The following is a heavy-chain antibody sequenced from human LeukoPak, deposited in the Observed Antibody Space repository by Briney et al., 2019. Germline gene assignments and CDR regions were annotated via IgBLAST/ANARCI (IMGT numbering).Heavy chain of an antibody. Sequence: GGSLRLSCAASGFIFSTYTMNWVHQAPGEGLEWVPSISSSSTFVYYADSVKGRFTISRDNAKNSLYLQMNSLRAEDTAVYYCARDYYYDSSGPFDYWGQGTLVTVSS. D-gene: IGHD3-22*01. CDR1: GFIFSTYT. J-gene: IGHJ4*02. CDR3: ARDYYYDSSGPFDY. V-gene: IGHV3-21*01. CDR2: ISSSSTFV.